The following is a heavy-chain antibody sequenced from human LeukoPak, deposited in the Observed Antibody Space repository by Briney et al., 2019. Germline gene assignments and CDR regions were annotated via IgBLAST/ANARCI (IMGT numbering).Heavy chain of an antibody. CDR2: IYTSGST. CDR3: ARGEYYYDSSGYYLNRAAFDI. J-gene: IGHJ3*02. CDR1: GGSISSYY. Sequence: PSETLSLTCTVSGGSISSYYWSWIRQPAGKGLEWIGRIYTSGSTNYNPSLKSRVTMSVDTSKNQFSLKLSSVTAADTAVYYCARGEYYYDSSGYYLNRAAFDIWGQGTMVTVSS. V-gene: IGHV4-4*07. D-gene: IGHD3-22*01.